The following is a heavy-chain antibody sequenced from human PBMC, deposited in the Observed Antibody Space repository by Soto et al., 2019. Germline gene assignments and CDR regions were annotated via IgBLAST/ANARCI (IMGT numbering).Heavy chain of an antibody. J-gene: IGHJ6*02. CDR3: ARVITMVRGVIITYYYYSGMDV. Sequence: GGSLRLSCAASGFTFSSYWMSWVRQAPGKGLEWVANIKQDGSEKYYVDSVKGRFTISRDNAKNSLYLQMNSLRAEDTAVYYWARVITMVRGVIITYYYYSGMDVWGQGTTVTVSS. CDR1: GFTFSSYW. V-gene: IGHV3-7*01. CDR2: IKQDGSEK. D-gene: IGHD3-10*01.